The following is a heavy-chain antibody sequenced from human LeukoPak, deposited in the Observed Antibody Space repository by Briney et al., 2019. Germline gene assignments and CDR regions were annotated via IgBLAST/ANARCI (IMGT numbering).Heavy chain of an antibody. J-gene: IGHJ4*02. Sequence: SETLSLTCTVSGGSISSYYWSWIRQPPGKGLEWIGYIYTTGSTNYNPSLKSRVTISVDTSKNQFSLKLSSVTAADTAVYYCATLRSGYYPDYWGQGTLVTVSS. D-gene: IGHD3-3*01. V-gene: IGHV4-4*09. CDR2: IYTTGST. CDR3: ATLRSGYYPDY. CDR1: GGSISSYY.